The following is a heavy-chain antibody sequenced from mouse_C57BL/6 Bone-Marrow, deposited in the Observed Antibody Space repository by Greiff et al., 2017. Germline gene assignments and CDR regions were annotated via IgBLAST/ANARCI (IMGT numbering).Heavy chain of an antibody. CDR1: GYTFTSYW. CDR2: MYPGSGST. Sequence: QVQLKQPGAELVKPGASVKMSCKASGYTFTSYWITWVKQRPGQGLEWIGDMYPGSGSTNYNEKFKSKATLTVDTSSSTAYMQLSSLTSEDSAVYYCARSYYGNYEAYWGQGTLVTVSA. CDR3: ARSYYGNYEAY. V-gene: IGHV1-55*01. D-gene: IGHD2-1*01. J-gene: IGHJ3*01.